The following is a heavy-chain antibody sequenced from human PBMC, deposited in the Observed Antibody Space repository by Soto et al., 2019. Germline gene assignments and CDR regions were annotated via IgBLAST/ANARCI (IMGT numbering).Heavy chain of an antibody. Sequence: GESLKISCAASGFAFSSYWMQWVRQAPGKGPVWVSRISSDGRNTTYADFVKGRFTISRDNAENTLHLQMSSLTDADTAVYYCIKASTVTGVGGYRWGQGTLVTVSS. CDR2: ISSDGRNT. V-gene: IGHV3-74*01. D-gene: IGHD6-19*01. J-gene: IGHJ5*02. CDR3: IKASTVTGVGGYR. CDR1: GFAFSSYW.